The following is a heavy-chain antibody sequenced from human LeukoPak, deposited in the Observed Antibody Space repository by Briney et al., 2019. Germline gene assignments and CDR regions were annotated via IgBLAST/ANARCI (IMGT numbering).Heavy chain of an antibody. V-gene: IGHV1-69*04. D-gene: IGHD2-15*01. CDR2: IIPILGIA. CDR3: ARDLAPLLFDY. Sequence: SVKVSCKASGGTFSSYAISWVRQAPGQGLEWMGRIIPILGIANYAQKFQGRVTITADKSASTAYMELSSLRSEDTAVYYCARDLAPLLFDYWGQGTLVTVSS. CDR1: GGTFSSYA. J-gene: IGHJ4*02.